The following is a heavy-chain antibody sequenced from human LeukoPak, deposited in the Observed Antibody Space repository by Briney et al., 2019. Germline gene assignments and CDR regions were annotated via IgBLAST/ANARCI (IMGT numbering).Heavy chain of an antibody. Sequence: GGSLRLSCAASGFTFDDYGLSWVRQAPGKGLEWVSTINWNGGSTGYADSVKGRFTISRDNAKNSLYLQMNSLRVEDTAVYFCLRGDRRDYWGQGTLVTVSS. CDR2: INWNGGST. CDR1: GFTFDDYG. V-gene: IGHV3-20*04. CDR3: LRGDRRDY. J-gene: IGHJ4*02.